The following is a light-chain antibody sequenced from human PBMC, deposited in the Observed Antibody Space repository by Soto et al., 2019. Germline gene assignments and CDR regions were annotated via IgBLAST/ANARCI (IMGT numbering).Light chain of an antibody. CDR2: DVT. CDR3: SSYTGSGTYV. J-gene: IGLJ1*01. CDR1: SSDVGGYNY. Sequence: QSVLTQPASVSGSPGQSIAISCTGTSSDVGGYNYVTWYQQHPGKAPKLMIHDVTSRPSGVSNRFSGSKSGNTASLTISGLQTEDEADYYCSSYTGSGTYVFGTGTKVT. V-gene: IGLV2-14*03.